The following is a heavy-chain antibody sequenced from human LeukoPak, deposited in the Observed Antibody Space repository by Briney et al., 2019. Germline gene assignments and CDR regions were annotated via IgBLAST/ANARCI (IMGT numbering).Heavy chain of an antibody. D-gene: IGHD4-17*01. CDR1: GFTVSTNF. Sequence: GGSLRLSCAASGFTVSTNFMNWVRQAPGKGLEWVSVIYSGGSTYYADSVKGRFTISRDNSKNTLYLQMNSLRAEDTAVYYCARDTVTTFRFRDYYYYGMDVWGQGTTVTVSS. CDR3: ARDTVTTFRFRDYYYYGMDV. V-gene: IGHV3-53*01. J-gene: IGHJ6*02. CDR2: IYSGGST.